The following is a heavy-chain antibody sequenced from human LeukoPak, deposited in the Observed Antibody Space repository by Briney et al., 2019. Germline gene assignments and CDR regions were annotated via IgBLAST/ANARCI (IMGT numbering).Heavy chain of an antibody. CDR2: INHSGST. J-gene: IGHJ5*02. D-gene: IGHD6-13*01. CDR1: GGSFSGYY. Sequence: KTSETLSLTCAVYGGSFSGYYWSWIRQPPGKGLEWIGEINHSGSTNYNPSLESRVTISVDTSKNQFSLKLSSVTAADTAVYYCARVYSSSWYSSRPPRFDPWGQGTLVTVSS. V-gene: IGHV4-34*01. CDR3: ARVYSSSWYSSRPPRFDP.